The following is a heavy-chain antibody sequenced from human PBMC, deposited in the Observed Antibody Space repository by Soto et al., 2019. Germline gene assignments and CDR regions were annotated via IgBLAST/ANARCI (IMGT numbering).Heavy chain of an antibody. V-gene: IGHV1-69*13. CDR2: IIPIFGTA. CDR1: GGTFSSYA. CDR3: ARGEDVLLFDY. J-gene: IGHJ4*02. D-gene: IGHD3-10*01. Sequence: GASLKVSCKSSGGTFSSYAISWVRQAPGQGLEWRGGIIPIFGTANYAQKFQGRVTITADESTSTAYMELSSLRSEDTAVYYCARGEDVLLFDYWGQGTLVTVSS.